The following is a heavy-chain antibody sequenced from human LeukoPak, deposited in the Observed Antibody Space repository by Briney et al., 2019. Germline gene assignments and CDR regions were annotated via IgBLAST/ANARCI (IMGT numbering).Heavy chain of an antibody. Sequence: GASVKVSCKASGYTFTGYYMHWVRQAPGQGLEWRGWINPNSGGTNYAQKFQGWVTMTRDTSISTAYMELSRLRSDDTAVYYCARTGSEGYYGMDVWGQGTTVTVSS. J-gene: IGHJ6*02. CDR3: ARTGSEGYYGMDV. D-gene: IGHD3-9*01. V-gene: IGHV1-2*04. CDR1: GYTFTGYY. CDR2: INPNSGGT.